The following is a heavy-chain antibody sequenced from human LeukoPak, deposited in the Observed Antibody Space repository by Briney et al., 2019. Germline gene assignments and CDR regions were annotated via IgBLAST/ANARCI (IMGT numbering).Heavy chain of an antibody. V-gene: IGHV3-21*01. CDR2: ISSSSSYI. CDR1: GFTFSSYS. CDR3: ARDIYDILTGYYIDY. D-gene: IGHD3-9*01. J-gene: IGHJ4*02. Sequence: GGSLRLSCAASGFTFSSYSMNWVRQAPGKGLEWVSSISSSSSYIYYADSVKGRFTISRDNAKNSLYLQMNSLRAEDTAVYYCARDIYDILTGYYIDYWGQGTLVTVSS.